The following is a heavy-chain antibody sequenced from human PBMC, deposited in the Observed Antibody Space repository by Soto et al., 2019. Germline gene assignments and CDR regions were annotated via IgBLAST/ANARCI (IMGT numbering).Heavy chain of an antibody. CDR2: FDPEDGET. J-gene: IGHJ6*02. D-gene: IGHD6-13*01. CDR1: GYTLTELF. Sequence: GASVKVSCKVSGYTLTELFMHWVRQAPGKGLEWMGGFDPEDGETIYAQKFQGRVTMTEDTSTDTAYMELSSLRSEDTAVYYCATDRGGAAASYYYYGMDVWGQGTTVTVSS. V-gene: IGHV1-24*01. CDR3: ATDRGGAAASYYYYGMDV.